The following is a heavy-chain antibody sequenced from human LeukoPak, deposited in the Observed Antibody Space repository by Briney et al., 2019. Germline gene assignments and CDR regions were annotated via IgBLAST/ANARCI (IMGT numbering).Heavy chain of an antibody. CDR1: GYTFTSYG. V-gene: IGHV1-18*01. J-gene: IGHJ4*02. CDR3: ARDQWGGIAAAGTNY. CDR2: ISAYNGNT. Sequence: GASVKVSCKASGYTFTSYGISWVRQAPGQGLEWMGWISAYNGNTNYAQKLQGRVTMTTDTSTSTAYMELRSLRSDDTAVYYCARDQWGGIAAAGTNYWGQGTLVTVSS. D-gene: IGHD6-13*01.